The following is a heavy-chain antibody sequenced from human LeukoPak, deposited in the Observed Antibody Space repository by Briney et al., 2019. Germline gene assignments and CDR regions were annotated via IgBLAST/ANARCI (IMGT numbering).Heavy chain of an antibody. V-gene: IGHV3-23*01. CDR2: ISGSGGST. D-gene: IGHD6-13*01. CDR3: AKGRIAAAAPGDWFDP. CDR1: GFTFSSYA. J-gene: IGHJ5*02. Sequence: GGSLRLSCAASGFTFSSYAISWVRQAPGKGLEWVSAISGSGGSTYYADSVKGRFTISRDNSKNTLYLQMSSLRAEDTAVYYCAKGRIAAAAPGDWFDPWGQGTLVTVSS.